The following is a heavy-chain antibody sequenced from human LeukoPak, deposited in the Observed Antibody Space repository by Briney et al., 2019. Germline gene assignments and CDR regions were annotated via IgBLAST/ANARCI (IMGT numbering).Heavy chain of an antibody. D-gene: IGHD2-15*01. CDR3: ARAGTPLNYYYYYMDV. CDR2: TYYRSKWYN. CDR1: GDSVSSNSAA. V-gene: IGHV6-1*01. J-gene: IGHJ6*03. Sequence: SQTLSLTCAISGDSVSSNSAAWNWIRQSPSRGLEWLGRTYYRSKWYNDYAVSVKSRITINPDTSKNQFSLQLNSVTPEDTAVYYCARAGTPLNYYYYYMDVWGKGTTVTVSS.